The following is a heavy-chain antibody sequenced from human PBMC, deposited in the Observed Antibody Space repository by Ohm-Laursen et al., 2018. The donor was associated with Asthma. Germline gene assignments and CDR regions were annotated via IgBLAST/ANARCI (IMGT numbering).Heavy chain of an antibody. D-gene: IGHD2-15*01. J-gene: IGHJ4*02. CDR1: GFTVSSNY. V-gene: IGHV3-53*01. CDR3: AKFLDCSGGSCHPDY. Sequence: SLRLSCAAFGFTVSSNYMSWVRQAPGKGLEWVSVIYSGGSTYYADSVKGRFTISRDNSKNTLYLQMNSLRAEDTAVYYCAKFLDCSGGSCHPDYWGQGTLVTVSS. CDR2: IYSGGST.